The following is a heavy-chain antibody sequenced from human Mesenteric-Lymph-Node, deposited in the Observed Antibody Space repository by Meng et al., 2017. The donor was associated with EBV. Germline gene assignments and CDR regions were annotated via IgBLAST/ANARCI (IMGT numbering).Heavy chain of an antibody. CDR1: GGSFSGYY. D-gene: IGHD2-15*01. Sequence: QVQLQQWGAGLLKPSETLSLTCAVYGGSFSGYYWSWIRQPPGKGLEWIGEINHSGSTNYNPSFQGLVTISADKSMDTAYLQWSSLTASDTAVYYCARGATHYFDYWGQGTLVTVSS. CDR2: INHSGST. CDR3: ARGATHYFDY. J-gene: IGHJ4*02. V-gene: IGHV4-34*01.